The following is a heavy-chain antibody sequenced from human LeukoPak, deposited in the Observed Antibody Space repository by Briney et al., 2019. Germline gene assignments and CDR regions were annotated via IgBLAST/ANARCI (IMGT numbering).Heavy chain of an antibody. D-gene: IGHD5-18*01. Sequence: GGSLRLSCAASGFTFSSYGMHWVRQAPGKGLEWVAFIRYDGSNKYYADSVKGRFTISRDNAKNTLYLQMNSLRAEDTAVYYCARSHEGYSYGDHWGQGTLVTVSS. CDR3: ARSHEGYSYGDH. CDR1: GFTFSSYG. V-gene: IGHV3-30*02. J-gene: IGHJ4*02. CDR2: IRYDGSNK.